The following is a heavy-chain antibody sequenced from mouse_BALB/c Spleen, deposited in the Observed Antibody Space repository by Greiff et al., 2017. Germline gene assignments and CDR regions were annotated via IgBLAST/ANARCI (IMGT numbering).Heavy chain of an antibody. CDR1: GYAFSSSW. V-gene: IGHV1-82*01. CDR3: ARWYHAMDY. D-gene: IGHD1-1*02. J-gene: IGHJ4*01. Sequence: QVQLKESGPELVKPGASVKISCKASGYAFSSSWMNWVKQRPGQGLEWIGRIYPGDGDTNYNGKFKGKATLTADKSSSTAYMQLSSLTSVDSAVYFCARWYHAMDYWGQGTSVTVSS. CDR2: IYPGDGDT.